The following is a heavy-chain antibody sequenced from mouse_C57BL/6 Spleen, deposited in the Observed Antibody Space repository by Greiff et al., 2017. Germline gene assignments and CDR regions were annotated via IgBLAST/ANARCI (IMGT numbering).Heavy chain of an antibody. CDR2: ISYSGST. CDR3: ARDHVDYGSSYWYFDV. Sequence: EVKLMESGPGMVKPSQSLSLTCTVTGYSITSGYDWHWIRHFPGNKLEWMGYISYSGSTNYNPSLKSRISITHDTSKNHFFLKLNSVTTEDTATYYCARDHVDYGSSYWYFDVWGTGTTVTVSS. D-gene: IGHD1-1*01. J-gene: IGHJ1*03. CDR1: GYSITSGYD. V-gene: IGHV3-1*01.